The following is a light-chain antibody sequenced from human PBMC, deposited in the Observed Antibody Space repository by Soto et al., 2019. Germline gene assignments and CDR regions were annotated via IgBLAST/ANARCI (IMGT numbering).Light chain of an antibody. J-gene: IGKJ2*01. Sequence: ENVLTQSPGTLSLSPGERATLSCRASQSVTSNFLAWYQQKPGQAPRLLIYGASTRAAGVPDRFSGSGSGTDFSLTISGLEPEDFAVYYCQQYGRSPLLYTFGQGTKLWVK. V-gene: IGKV3-20*01. CDR1: QSVTSNF. CDR3: QQYGRSPLLYT. CDR2: GAS.